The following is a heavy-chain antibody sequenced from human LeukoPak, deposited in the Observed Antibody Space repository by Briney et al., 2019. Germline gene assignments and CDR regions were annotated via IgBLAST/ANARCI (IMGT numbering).Heavy chain of an antibody. D-gene: IGHD6-19*01. CDR2: ISSSSSYI. V-gene: IGHV3-21*01. CDR3: ARARIAVAGWVY. J-gene: IGHJ4*02. Sequence: GGSLRLSCAASGFTFSSYSMNWVRQAPGKGLEWVSSISSSSSYIYYADSVKGRFTISRDNAKNSLYLQMNSLRAEDTAVYYCARARIAVAGWVYWGQGTLVTVSS. CDR1: GFTFSSYS.